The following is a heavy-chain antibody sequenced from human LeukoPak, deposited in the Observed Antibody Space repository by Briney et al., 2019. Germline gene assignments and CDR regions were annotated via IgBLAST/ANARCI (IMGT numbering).Heavy chain of an antibody. D-gene: IGHD5-24*01. Sequence: PGGSLRLSCAASGFTFRSYEMNWVRHAPGRGPEWVSHISGGGESTVYPDAVKGRFTISRDNAKNSLYLQMNSLRVEDTGVYYCARRSGRRYEYWGQGVLVTVSP. CDR3: ARRSGRRYEY. V-gene: IGHV3-48*03. CDR2: ISGGGEST. CDR1: GFTFRSYE. J-gene: IGHJ4*02.